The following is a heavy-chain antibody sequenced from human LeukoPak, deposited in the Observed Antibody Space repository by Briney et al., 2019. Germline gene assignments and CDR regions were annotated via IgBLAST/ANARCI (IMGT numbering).Heavy chain of an antibody. CDR2: IYTSGST. CDR3: ARFSSIAAAFDY. V-gene: IGHV4-4*07. J-gene: IGHJ4*02. CDR1: GGSFSIYY. D-gene: IGHD6-13*01. Sequence: SETLSLTCTVSGGSFSIYYWTWIRQPAGKGLEWIGRIYTSGSTNYNPSLKSRVTMSVDTSKNQFSLKLSSVTAADTAVYYCARFSSIAAAFDYWGQGTLVTVSS.